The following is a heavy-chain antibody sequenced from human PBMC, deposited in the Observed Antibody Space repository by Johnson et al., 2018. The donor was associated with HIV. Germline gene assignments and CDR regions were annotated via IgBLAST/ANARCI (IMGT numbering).Heavy chain of an antibody. Sequence: VQLVESGGGVVQPGRSLRLSCAASGFTFSSYGMHWVRQAPGKGLEWVAVIWYDGSNKYYADSVKGRFTISRDNSKNTLYLQMNSLRAEDTAVYYCAKLWAYCGGDCYWRGHDAFDIWGQGTMVTVSS. V-gene: IGHV3-33*06. CDR3: AKLWAYCGGDCYWRGHDAFDI. D-gene: IGHD2-21*02. CDR1: GFTFSSYG. CDR2: IWYDGSNK. J-gene: IGHJ3*02.